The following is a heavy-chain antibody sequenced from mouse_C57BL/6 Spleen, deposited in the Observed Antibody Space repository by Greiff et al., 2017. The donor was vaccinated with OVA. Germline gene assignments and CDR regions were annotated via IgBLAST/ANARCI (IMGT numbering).Heavy chain of an antibody. CDR2: ISYSGST. J-gene: IGHJ4*01. V-gene: IGHV3-1*01. CDR3: ARWGELFCMDY. D-gene: IGHD2-13*01. CDR1: GYSITSGYD. Sequence: EVQVVESGPGMVKPSQSLSLTCTVSGYSITSGYDWHWIRHFPGNQQEWMGYISYSGSTNYNPSLKSRISITHDTSKNHVFLKLNSVTTEDTATYYCARWGELFCMDYWGQGTSVTVSS.